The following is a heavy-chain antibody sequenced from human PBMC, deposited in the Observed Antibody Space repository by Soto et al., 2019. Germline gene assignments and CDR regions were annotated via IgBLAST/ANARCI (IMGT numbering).Heavy chain of an antibody. J-gene: IGHJ6*02. CDR2: ISGSGGST. V-gene: IGHV3-23*01. CDR3: ARWGYDSSGYFPYSYGMDV. D-gene: IGHD3-22*01. CDR1: GFTFSSYA. Sequence: QAGGSLRLSCAAPGFTFSSYAMSWVRQAPGKGLEWVSAISGSGGSTYYADSVKGRFTISRDNSKNTLYLQMNSLRAEDTAVYYCARWGYDSSGYFPYSYGMDVWGQGTTVTVSS.